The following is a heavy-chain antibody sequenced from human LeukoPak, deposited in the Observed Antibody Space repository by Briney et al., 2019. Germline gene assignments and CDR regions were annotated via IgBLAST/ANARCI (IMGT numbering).Heavy chain of an antibody. CDR3: ARVPRKATIAAAGTRGPFEY. V-gene: IGHV1-2*02. D-gene: IGHD6-13*01. CDR1: GYTFTGYY. J-gene: IGHJ4*02. Sequence: ASVKVSCKASGYTFTGYYMHCGRQAPGQGLWWMAWINPNGGGTNSAQKFHGRVTMTRDTSLSTAYMELSRLSSDETDVYYCARVPRKATIAAAGTRGPFEYWGKGTLVTVSS. CDR2: INPNGGGT.